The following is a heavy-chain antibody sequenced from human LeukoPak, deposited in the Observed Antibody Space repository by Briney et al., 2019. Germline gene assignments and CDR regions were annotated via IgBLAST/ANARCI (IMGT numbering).Heavy chain of an antibody. D-gene: IGHD2-8*02. CDR1: GFTFSSYW. Sequence: PGGSLRLSXAASGFTFSSYWMHWVRQAPGKGLVWVSRIKSDGSSRSYADSVKGRFTISRDNAKNTLYLQMNSLRAEDTAVYYCARDSDSCTGGSCSFDYWGQGTLVTVSS. CDR2: IKSDGSSR. CDR3: ARDSDSCTGGSCSFDY. J-gene: IGHJ4*02. V-gene: IGHV3-74*01.